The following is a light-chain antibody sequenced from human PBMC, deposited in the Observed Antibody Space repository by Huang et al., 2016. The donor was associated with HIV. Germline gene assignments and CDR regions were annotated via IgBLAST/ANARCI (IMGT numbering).Light chain of an antibody. CDR2: DAS. CDR3: QQYINLLLT. CDR1: QNISKY. J-gene: IGKJ4*01. V-gene: IGKV1-33*01. Sequence: DIQMTQSPSSLSASVGDRVTITCQASQNISKYLNWDQQKPGKAPKLLIYDASNLETGVPSRFSGSGSGTDFTFTIDSLQPEDIATYYCQQYINLLLTFGGGTKVEIK.